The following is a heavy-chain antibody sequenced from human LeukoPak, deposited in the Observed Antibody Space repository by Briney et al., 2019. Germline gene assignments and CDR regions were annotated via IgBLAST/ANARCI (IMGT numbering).Heavy chain of an antibody. V-gene: IGHV3-23*01. CDR3: AKRYYYGSGSHRVTGPEGDY. J-gene: IGHJ4*02. Sequence: GGSLRLSCAASGFTFSSYAMSWVRQAPGKGLEWVSAISGSGGSTYYADSVKGRFTISRDNSKNTLYLQMNSLRAEDTAVYYCAKRYYYGSGSHRVTGPEGDYWGQGTLVTVSS. CDR2: ISGSGGST. D-gene: IGHD3-10*01. CDR1: GFTFSSYA.